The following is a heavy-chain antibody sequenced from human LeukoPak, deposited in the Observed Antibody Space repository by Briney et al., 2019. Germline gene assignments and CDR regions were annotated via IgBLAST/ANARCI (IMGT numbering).Heavy chain of an antibody. CDR2: INSDGGST. D-gene: IGHD5-18*01. CDR3: AKDEGHSYGPYFDY. CDR1: GFTFDAYT. J-gene: IGHJ4*02. V-gene: IGHV3-43*01. Sequence: SGGSLRLSCAASGFTFDAYTMHWVRHGPGKGLEWVSLINSDGGSTYYADSVKGRFTISRDNSKDSLYLQMNSLRTEDTAFYYCAKDEGHSYGPYFDYWGQGTLVTVSS.